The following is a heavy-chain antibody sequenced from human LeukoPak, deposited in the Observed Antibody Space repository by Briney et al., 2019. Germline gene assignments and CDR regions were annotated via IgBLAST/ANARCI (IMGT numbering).Heavy chain of an antibody. Sequence: SETLSLTCAVSRDSITSSYYWGWIRQPPGKGLEWIGSIYHSGSTYYNPSLKSRVTISVDMSKNQFSLKLRSVTASDPTLNYGARVQSWFGSTLNYWSRETLVTVSS. CDR1: RDSITSSYY. J-gene: IGHJ4*02. CDR3: ARVQSWFGSTLNY. V-gene: IGHV4-38-2*01. CDR2: IYHSGST. D-gene: IGHD3-10*01.